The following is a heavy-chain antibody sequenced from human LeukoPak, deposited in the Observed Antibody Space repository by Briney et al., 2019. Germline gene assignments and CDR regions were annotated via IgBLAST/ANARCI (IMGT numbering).Heavy chain of an antibody. D-gene: IGHD1-26*01. CDR3: VRDKLVGPSRLDH. CDR2: IKDDGSEK. Sequence: QSGGSLRLSCAASGFTSSSYWMSWVRQAPGKGMEWVANIKDDGSEKRDVDSVKGRFTISRDNAKNSLYLQMNSLRVEDTAVYYCVRDKLVGPSRLDHWGQGTLVTVSS. CDR1: GFTSSSYW. V-gene: IGHV3-7*01. J-gene: IGHJ4*02.